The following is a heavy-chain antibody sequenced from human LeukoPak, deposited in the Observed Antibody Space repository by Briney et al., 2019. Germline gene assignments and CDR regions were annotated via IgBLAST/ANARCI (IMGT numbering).Heavy chain of an antibody. CDR1: GFTFGDYA. CDR3: TRDQTPYY. Sequence: GGSLRLSCTASGFTFGDYAMTWVGQAPGKGLEWVGFIASETYGGTAEYAASVKGRFTISRDDSKSIAYLQMNSLKTEDTAVYYCTRDQTPYYWGQGTLVTVSS. J-gene: IGHJ4*02. CDR2: IASETYGGTA. V-gene: IGHV3-49*04.